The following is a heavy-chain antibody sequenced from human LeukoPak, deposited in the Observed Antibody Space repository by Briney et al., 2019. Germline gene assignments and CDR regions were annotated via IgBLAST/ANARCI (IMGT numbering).Heavy chain of an antibody. V-gene: IGHV3-23*01. CDR1: GFTFSSYA. CDR3: ASRLGYCSGGSCYLDY. D-gene: IGHD2-15*01. J-gene: IGHJ4*02. Sequence: PGGSLRLSCAASGFTFSSYAMSWVRQAPGKGLEWVSAISGSGGSIYYADSVKGRFTISRDNSKNTLYLQMNSLRAEDTAVYYCASRLGYCSGGSCYLDYWGQGTLVTVSS. CDR2: ISGSGGSI.